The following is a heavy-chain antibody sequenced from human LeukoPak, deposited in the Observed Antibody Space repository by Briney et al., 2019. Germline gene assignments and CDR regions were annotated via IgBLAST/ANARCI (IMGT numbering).Heavy chain of an antibody. V-gene: IGHV3-7*01. CDR2: IKQDGSEK. CDR1: GFTFSTYW. Sequence: GGTLRLSCAASGFTFSTYWMSWVREAPGKGLEWVANIKQDGSEKYYVDSVKGRFTIYSDNAKNSLYLQMNSLRAEDTAVYFCVRATEAYYYDSSGYYLSDYWGQGTLVTVSS. J-gene: IGHJ4*02. CDR3: VRATEAYYYDSSGYYLSDY. D-gene: IGHD3-22*01.